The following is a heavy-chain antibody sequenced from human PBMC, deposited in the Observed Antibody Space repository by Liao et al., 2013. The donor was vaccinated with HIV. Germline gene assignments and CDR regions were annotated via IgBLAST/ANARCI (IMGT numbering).Heavy chain of an antibody. CDR1: GGSIRSSSYY. D-gene: IGHD4-17*01. J-gene: IGHJ5*02. V-gene: IGHV4-61*05. Sequence: QLQLQESGPGLVKPSETLSLSCTVSGGSIRSSSYYWGWIRQPPGKGLEWIGFIYYSGSTNYNPSLKSRVTISVDTSKNHFSLKLSSVTAADTAVYYCARVDGDYGGGSWFDPWGQGTLVTVSS. CDR2: IYYSGST. CDR3: ARVDGDYGGGSWFDP.